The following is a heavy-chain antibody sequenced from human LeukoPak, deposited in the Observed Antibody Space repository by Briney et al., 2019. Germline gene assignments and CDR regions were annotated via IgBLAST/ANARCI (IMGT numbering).Heavy chain of an antibody. V-gene: IGHV1-2*02. D-gene: IGHD6-13*01. Sequence: ASVKVSCKASGYTFTGYYMHWVRQAPGQGLEWIGWINPNSGGTNYAQKFQGRVTMTRDTSIGTAYMELSRLRSDDTAVYYCARDPIAAAGTWFDYWGQGTLVTVSS. CDR2: INPNSGGT. CDR3: ARDPIAAAGTWFDY. CDR1: GYTFTGYY. J-gene: IGHJ4*02.